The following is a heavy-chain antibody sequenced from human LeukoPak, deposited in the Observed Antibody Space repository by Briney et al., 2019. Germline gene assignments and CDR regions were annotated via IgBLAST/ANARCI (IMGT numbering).Heavy chain of an antibody. V-gene: IGHV1-2*02. CDR2: INSNSGGT. CDR3: ARDHCGGDCYSFDY. J-gene: IGHJ4*02. D-gene: IGHD2-21*02. Sequence: ASVKVSCKAAGYTLTGYYMHWVRQAPGQGLEWMGWINSNSGGTHYAQHFQGRVTMTRDTSISTAYMELSRLKSDDTAVYYCARDHCGGDCYSFDYWGQGTLVTVSS. CDR1: GYTLTGYY.